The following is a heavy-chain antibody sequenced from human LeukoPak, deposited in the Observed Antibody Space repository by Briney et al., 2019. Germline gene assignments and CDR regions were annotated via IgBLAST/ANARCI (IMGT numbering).Heavy chain of an antibody. D-gene: IGHD2-15*01. Sequence: SETLSLTCTVSGGSISSYYWSWIRQPPGKGLEWVGYIYYSGSTYYNPSLKSRVTISVDTSKNQFSLKLSSVTAADTAVYYCAADIVVVVAATQLDYWGQGTLVTVSS. CDR2: IYYSGST. CDR3: AADIVVVVAATQLDY. J-gene: IGHJ4*02. CDR1: GGSISSYY. V-gene: IGHV4-59*04.